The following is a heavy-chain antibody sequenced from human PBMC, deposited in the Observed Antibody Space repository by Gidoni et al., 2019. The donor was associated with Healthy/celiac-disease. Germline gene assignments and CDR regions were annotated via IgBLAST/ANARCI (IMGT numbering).Heavy chain of an antibody. CDR2: ISGSGGST. J-gene: IGHJ6*02. CDR1: GFTFSSYA. D-gene: IGHD6-13*01. Sequence: EVQLLESGGGLVQPGGSLRLSCAASGFTFSSYAMSWVRQAPGKGLEWVSAISGSGGSTYYADSVKGRFTISRDNSKNTLYLQMNSLRAEDTAVYYCAKALAAARADYYYYGMDVWGQGTTVTVSS. V-gene: IGHV3-23*01. CDR3: AKALAAARADYYYYGMDV.